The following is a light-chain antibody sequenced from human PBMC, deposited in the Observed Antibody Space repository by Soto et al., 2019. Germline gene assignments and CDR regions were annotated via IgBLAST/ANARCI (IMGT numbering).Light chain of an antibody. CDR2: RNN. CDR3: AGWDDSLSGYV. Sequence: QSVLTQPPSESGTPGQSVTISCSGRSSNIGSNYVYWYQQVPGTAPKLLIYRNNQRPSGVPDRFSGSKSGTSASLAISGLRSEDEADYYCAGWDDSLSGYVFGTGTKVTVL. V-gene: IGLV1-47*01. CDR1: SSNIGSNY. J-gene: IGLJ1*01.